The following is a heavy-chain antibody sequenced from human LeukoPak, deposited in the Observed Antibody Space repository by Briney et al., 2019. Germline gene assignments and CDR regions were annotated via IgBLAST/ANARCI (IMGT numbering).Heavy chain of an antibody. D-gene: IGHD6-19*01. V-gene: IGHV4-34*01. CDR3: ARGRVLDSSGWPAHPDQYYFDY. Sequence: PSETLSLTCAVYGGSFSGYYWSWIRQPPGKGLEWIGEINHSGSTNYNPSLKSRVTISVDTSKNQFSLKLSSVTAADTAVYYCARGRVLDSSGWPAHPDQYYFDYWGQGTLVTVSP. CDR2: INHSGST. J-gene: IGHJ4*02. CDR1: GGSFSGYY.